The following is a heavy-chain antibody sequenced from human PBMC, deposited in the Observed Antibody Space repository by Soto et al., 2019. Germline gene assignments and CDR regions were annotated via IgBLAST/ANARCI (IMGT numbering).Heavy chain of an antibody. CDR3: ARENIVVVVAATPGDAFDI. CDR1: GGTFSSYT. CDR2: IIPILGIA. V-gene: IGHV1-69*08. Sequence: QVQLVQSGAEVTKPGSSVKVSCKASGGTFSSYTISWVRQAPGQGLEGMGRIIPILGIANYAHKFKGRVTITEDKSTSTAYMVLSSLRSEDTAVYYCARENIVVVVAATPGDAFDIWGQGTMVTVSS. D-gene: IGHD2-15*01. J-gene: IGHJ3*02.